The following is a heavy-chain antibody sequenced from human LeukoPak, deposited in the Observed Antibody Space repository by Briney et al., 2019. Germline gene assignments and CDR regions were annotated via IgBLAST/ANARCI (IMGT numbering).Heavy chain of an antibody. CDR1: GGSISSGSYY. CDR2: ISDSGTT. Sequence: SQTLSLTCTVSGGSISSGSYYWSWIRQSAGKGLEWIGRISDSGTTNYNPSLKSRVTISVDTSKNQFSLNLTSVTAADTAVYYCAREGFRHWGQGTLVTVSS. V-gene: IGHV4-61*02. CDR3: AREGFRH. J-gene: IGHJ4*02.